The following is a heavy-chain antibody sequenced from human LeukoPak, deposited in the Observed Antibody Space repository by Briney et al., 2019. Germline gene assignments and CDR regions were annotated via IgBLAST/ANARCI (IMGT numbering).Heavy chain of an antibody. V-gene: IGHV3-73*01. J-gene: IGHJ4*02. D-gene: IGHD6-13*01. CDR2: IRSKANSYAT. CDR3: TRRQPVQATDY. CDR1: VFTFSGSA. Sequence: GGSLRLFRAASVFTFSGSAMHGVRQASGKGGEWVGRIRSKANSYATTYAASVKGRFTISRDDSKNTAYLQMNSLKAEDTAVYYCTRRQPVQATDYWGQGTLVTVSS.